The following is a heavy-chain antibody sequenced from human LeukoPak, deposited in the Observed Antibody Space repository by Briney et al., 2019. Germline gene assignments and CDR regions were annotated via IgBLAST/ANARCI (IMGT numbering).Heavy chain of an antibody. D-gene: IGHD5-12*01. CDR2: IYYSGST. CDR3: ARGGRWLRFFPFDY. V-gene: IGHV4-59*01. CDR1: GGSISSYY. Sequence: PSETLSLTCTVSGGSISSYYWSWIRQPPGKGLEWIGYIYYSGSTNYNPSLKSRVTISVDTSKNQFSLKLSSVTAADTAVYYCARGGRWLRFFPFDYWGQGTLVTVSS. J-gene: IGHJ4*02.